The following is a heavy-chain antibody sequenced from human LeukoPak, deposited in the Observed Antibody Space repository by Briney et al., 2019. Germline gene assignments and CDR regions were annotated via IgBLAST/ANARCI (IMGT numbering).Heavy chain of an antibody. CDR2: IYHSGST. CDR1: GGSISSGGYS. CDR3: ARGGHGSGSSTSKISNWFDP. J-gene: IGHJ5*02. D-gene: IGHD3-10*01. V-gene: IGHV4-30-2*01. Sequence: SQTLSLTCAVSGGSISSGGYSWSWIRQPPGKGLEWIGYIYHSGSTYYNPSLKSRVTISVDRSKNQFPLKLSSVTAADTAVYYCARGGHGSGSSTSKISNWFDPWGQGTLVTVSS.